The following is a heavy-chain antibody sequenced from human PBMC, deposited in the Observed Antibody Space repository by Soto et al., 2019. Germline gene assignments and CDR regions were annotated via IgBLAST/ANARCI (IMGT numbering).Heavy chain of an antibody. J-gene: IGHJ5*02. CDR1: GFTFSNYG. Sequence: QVQLVESGGGVVQPGRSLRLSCAASGFTFSNYGMHWVRQAPGKGLEWVAVISDDGSNKYYAESVKGRFSISRDNSKNTLYLQMNSLRAEDTAVYYCAKGDWFDPWGQGTLVTVSS. V-gene: IGHV3-30*18. CDR3: AKGDWFDP. CDR2: ISDDGSNK.